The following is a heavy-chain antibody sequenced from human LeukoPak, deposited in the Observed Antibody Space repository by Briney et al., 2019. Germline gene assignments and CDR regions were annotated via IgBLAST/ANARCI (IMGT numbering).Heavy chain of an antibody. CDR2: FDPEDGET. D-gene: IGHD3-22*01. CDR3: ARDRPAGYYYDSSGYYWFDP. CDR1: GYTLTELS. J-gene: IGHJ5*02. Sequence: ASVKVSCKVSGYTLTELSMHWVRQAPGKGLEWMGGFDPEDGETIYAQKFQGRVTITADKSTSTAYMELSSLRSEDTAVYYCARDRPAGYYYDSSGYYWFDPWGQGTLVTVSS. V-gene: IGHV1-24*01.